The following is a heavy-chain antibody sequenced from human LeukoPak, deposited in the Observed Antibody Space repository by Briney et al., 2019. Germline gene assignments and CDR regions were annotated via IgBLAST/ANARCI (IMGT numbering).Heavy chain of an antibody. CDR1: GYTFTSYD. D-gene: IGHD2-2*01. CDR3: ARAPDPLGYCSSTSCYEPDY. J-gene: IGHJ4*02. CDR2: MNPNSGNT. Sequence: VASVKVSCKASGYTFTSYDINWVRQATGQGLEWMGWMNPNSGNTGYAQKFQGRVTMTRNTSISTAYMELSSLGSEDTAVYYCARAPDPLGYCSSTSCYEPDYWGQGTLVTVSS. V-gene: IGHV1-8*01.